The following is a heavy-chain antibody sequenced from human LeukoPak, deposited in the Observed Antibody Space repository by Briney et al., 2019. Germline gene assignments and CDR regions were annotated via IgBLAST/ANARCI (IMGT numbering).Heavy chain of an antibody. D-gene: IGHD3-10*01. Sequence: SETLSLTCTVSGDSISTSSYYWGWIRQPPGKGLEWIGEINHSGSTNYNPSLKSRVTISVDTSKNQFSLKLSSVTAADTAVYYCASPLWFGELRDYYMDVWGKGTTVTVSS. V-gene: IGHV4-39*07. CDR2: INHSGST. J-gene: IGHJ6*03. CDR1: GDSISTSSYY. CDR3: ASPLWFGELRDYYMDV.